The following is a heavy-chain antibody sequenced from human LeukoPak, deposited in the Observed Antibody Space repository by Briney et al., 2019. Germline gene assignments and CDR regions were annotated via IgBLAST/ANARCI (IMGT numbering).Heavy chain of an antibody. V-gene: IGHV5-51*01. J-gene: IGHJ3*02. Sequence: GESLKISCKGSGYSFTSYWIGWVRQMPGKGLEWMGIIYPGDPDTRYSPSFQGQVTISADKSISTAYLQWSSLKASDTAMYYCARRVYYDFWSGYSPHDAFDIWGQGTMVTVSS. D-gene: IGHD3-3*01. CDR1: GYSFTSYW. CDR3: ARRVYYDFWSGYSPHDAFDI. CDR2: IYPGDPDT.